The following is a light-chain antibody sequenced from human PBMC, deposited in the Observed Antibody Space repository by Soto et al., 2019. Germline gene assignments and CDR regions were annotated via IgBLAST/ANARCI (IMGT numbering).Light chain of an antibody. CDR1: QSVDSNY. CDR3: QQYGSSVYT. Sequence: ENVLTQSPGTLSLSPGERATLSCRASQSVDSNYSAWYQHKPGQTPRLLLYGTSTRATGIPDRFSGSGSGTDFTLAINGLEPEDFAVYYCQQYGSSVYTFGQGTKLEIK. J-gene: IGKJ2*01. CDR2: GTS. V-gene: IGKV3-20*01.